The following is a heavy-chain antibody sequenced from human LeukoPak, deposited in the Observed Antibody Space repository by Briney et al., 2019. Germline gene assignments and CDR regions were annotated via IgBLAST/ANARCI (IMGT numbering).Heavy chain of an antibody. D-gene: IGHD4-23*01. Sequence: PSETLSLTCTVSGGSVSSGSYYWSWIRQPPGKGLEWIGYIYYSGSTNYNPSLKSRVTISVDTSKNQFSLKLSSVTAADTAVYYCARADPYGGNSQFDYWGQGTLVTVSS. J-gene: IGHJ4*02. V-gene: IGHV4-61*01. CDR1: GGSVSSGSYY. CDR3: ARADPYGGNSQFDY. CDR2: IYYSGST.